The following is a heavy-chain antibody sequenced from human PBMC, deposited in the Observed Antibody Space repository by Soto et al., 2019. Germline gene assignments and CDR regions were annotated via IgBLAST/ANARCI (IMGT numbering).Heavy chain of an antibody. CDR2: IIPLFGTT. Sequence: QVQVVQSGVEVRRPGSSVKVSCKASGDTFKHCVISWVRQAPGQGLEWMGGIIPLFGTTDFAQRFQGRLTMTTDESTTTAYMELSRLRSEDTATYYCAAELGFGKLSVVWGQGTTVIVSS. J-gene: IGHJ6*02. CDR3: AAELGFGKLSVV. CDR1: GDTFKHCV. V-gene: IGHV1-69*01. D-gene: IGHD3-10*01.